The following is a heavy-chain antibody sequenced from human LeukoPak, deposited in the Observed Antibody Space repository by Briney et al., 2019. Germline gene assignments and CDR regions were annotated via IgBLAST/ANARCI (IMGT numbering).Heavy chain of an antibody. V-gene: IGHV1-58*02. CDR1: GFTFTSSA. Sequence: GASVKDSCKASGFTFTSSAMQWVRQARGQRLEWIGWIVVGSGNTNYAQKFQERVTITRDMSTSTAYMELSSLRSEDTAVYYCAALADYYDISGYPPLGMDVWGQGTTVTVSS. J-gene: IGHJ6*02. CDR3: AALADYYDISGYPPLGMDV. CDR2: IVVGSGNT. D-gene: IGHD3-22*01.